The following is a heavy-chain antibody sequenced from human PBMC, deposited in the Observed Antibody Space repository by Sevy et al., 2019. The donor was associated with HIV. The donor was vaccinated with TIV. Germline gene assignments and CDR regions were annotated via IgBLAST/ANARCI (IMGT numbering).Heavy chain of an antibody. Sequence: EGSLRLSCAASGFVFSTYGMHWVRQAPGKELEWVTFIGYEGSNQYYADSVKGRFTISRDNSKNTLYLQMNSLRPEDTTESYCAKDGGPVAGRGYYNGYGMDFWGQGTTVTVSS. CDR2: IGYEGSNQ. CDR3: AKDGGPVAGRGYYNGYGMDF. V-gene: IGHV3-30*02. CDR1: GFVFSTYG. J-gene: IGHJ6*02. D-gene: IGHD3-16*01.